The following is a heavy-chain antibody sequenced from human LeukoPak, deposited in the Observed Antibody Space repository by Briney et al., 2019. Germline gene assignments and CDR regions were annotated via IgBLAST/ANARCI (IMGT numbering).Heavy chain of an antibody. V-gene: IGHV3-30-3*01. Sequence: GGSLSLSCAASGFTFSSYAMHWVRQAPGKGLEWVAVISYDGSNKYYADSVKGRFTISRDNSKNTLYLQMNSLRAEDTAVYYCARGGDIGYGMDVWGQGTTVTVSS. D-gene: IGHD5-12*01. J-gene: IGHJ6*02. CDR1: GFTFSSYA. CDR3: ARGGDIGYGMDV. CDR2: ISYDGSNK.